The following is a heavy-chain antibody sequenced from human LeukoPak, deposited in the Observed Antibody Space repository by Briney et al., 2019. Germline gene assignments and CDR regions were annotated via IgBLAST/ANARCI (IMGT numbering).Heavy chain of an antibody. J-gene: IGHJ4*02. D-gene: IGHD3-10*01. Sequence: GGSLRLSCAASGLTFSSHVMSWVRQAPGKGLEWVSSISSSSSYIYYADSVKGRFTISRDNAKNSLYLQMNSLRAEDTAVYYCARLYYGSGIPTGYWGQGTLVTVSS. V-gene: IGHV3-21*01. CDR3: ARLYYGSGIPTGY. CDR2: ISSSSSYI. CDR1: GLTFSSHV.